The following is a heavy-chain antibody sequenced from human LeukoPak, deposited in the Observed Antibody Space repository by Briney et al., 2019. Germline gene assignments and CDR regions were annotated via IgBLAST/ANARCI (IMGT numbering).Heavy chain of an antibody. D-gene: IGHD3-22*01. CDR3: TSTADSSAWRFDY. CDR1: GGSITNYY. J-gene: IGHJ4*02. Sequence: PSETLSLTCSVSGGVSGGSITNYYCTWIRQPAGKGLEWIGRIYASGSAAYNPSLYSRGSMSVDTSKNQFSLKLNSVTAADTAVYYCTSTADSSAWRFDYWGQGALVTVSS. V-gene: IGHV4-4*07. CDR2: IYASGSA.